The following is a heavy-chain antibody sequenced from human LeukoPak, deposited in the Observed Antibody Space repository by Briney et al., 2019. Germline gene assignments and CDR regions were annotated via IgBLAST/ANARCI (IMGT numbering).Heavy chain of an antibody. D-gene: IGHD3-22*01. CDR3: ARDPGDSSGYYYYGHWYFDL. CDR1: GYSISSGYY. J-gene: IGHJ2*01. Sequence: SETLSLTCTVSGYSISSGYYWGWIRQPPGKGLEWIGSIYHSGSTYYNPSLKSRVTISVDTSKNQFSLKLSSVTAADTAVYYCARDPGDSSGYYYYGHWYFDLWGRGTLVTVSS. CDR2: IYHSGST. V-gene: IGHV4-38-2*02.